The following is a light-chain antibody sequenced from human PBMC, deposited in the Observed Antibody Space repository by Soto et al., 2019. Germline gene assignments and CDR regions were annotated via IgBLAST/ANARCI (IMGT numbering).Light chain of an antibody. J-gene: IGLJ2*01. V-gene: IGLV2-14*01. CDR1: SSDVGGYNY. CDR3: SSYTSSHVV. Sequence: QSVLTQPASVSGSPGQSITISCTGTSSDVGGYNYVSWYQQHPGKAPKLMIYDVSNRPSGVSNRFSGSKSGNTASLTISGLQAEDEADHYCSSYTSSHVVFGGGTKLTVL. CDR2: DVS.